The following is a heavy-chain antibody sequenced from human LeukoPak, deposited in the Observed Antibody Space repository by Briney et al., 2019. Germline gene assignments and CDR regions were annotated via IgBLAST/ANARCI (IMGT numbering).Heavy chain of an antibody. J-gene: IGHJ6*02. V-gene: IGHV3-7*01. CDR1: GFTFSSYW. Sequence: GGSLRLSCAASGFTFSSYWMSWVRQAPGKGLEWVANIKQDGSEKYYVDSVKGRFTISKDNAKNSLYLQMNSLRAEDTAVYYCARDPQDIVVVPAAIPHYYGMDVWGQGTTVTVSS. CDR3: ARDPQDIVVVPAAIPHYYGMDV. D-gene: IGHD2-2*01. CDR2: IKQDGSEK.